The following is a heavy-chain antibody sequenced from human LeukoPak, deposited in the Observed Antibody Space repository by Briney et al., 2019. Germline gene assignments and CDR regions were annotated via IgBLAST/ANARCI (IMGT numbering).Heavy chain of an antibody. CDR2: IYYSGST. Sequence: SETLSLTCAVYGGSFSGYYWSWIRQPPGKGLEWIGYIYYSGSTNYNPSLKSRVTVSVDTSKNQFSLKLSSVTAADTAVYYCARHERGYDFWSGYPTLFDYWGQGTLVTVSS. V-gene: IGHV4-59*08. CDR3: ARHERGYDFWSGYPTLFDY. J-gene: IGHJ4*02. CDR1: GGSFSGYY. D-gene: IGHD3-3*01.